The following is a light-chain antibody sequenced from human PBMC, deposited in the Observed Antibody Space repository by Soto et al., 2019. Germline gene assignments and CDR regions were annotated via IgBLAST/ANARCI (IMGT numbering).Light chain of an antibody. CDR1: QGISNY. V-gene: IGKV1-27*01. CDR3: QKYNSAPLT. J-gene: IGKJ4*01. CDR2: AAS. Sequence: DIQMTQSPSSLSASVGDRVTITCRARQGISNYLAWYQQKPGKVPMLLIYAASTLQSGVPSQFSGSGSGTDFTLTISSLQPEDVATYYCQKYNSAPLTFGGGTKVEIE.